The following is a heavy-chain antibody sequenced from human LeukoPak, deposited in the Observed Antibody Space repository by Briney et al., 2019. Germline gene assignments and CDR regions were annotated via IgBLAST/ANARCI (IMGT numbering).Heavy chain of an antibody. CDR2: IYYSGST. CDR1: GGSISSYY. V-gene: IGHV4-59*01. Sequence: PSETLSLTCTVSGGSISSYYWSWIRQPPGKGLEWIGYIYYSGSTNYNPSLKSRVTISVDTSKNQFSLKLGSVTAADTAVYFCAMASGYSSSWRIDYWGQGTLVTVSS. CDR3: AMASGYSSSWRIDY. D-gene: IGHD6-13*01. J-gene: IGHJ4*02.